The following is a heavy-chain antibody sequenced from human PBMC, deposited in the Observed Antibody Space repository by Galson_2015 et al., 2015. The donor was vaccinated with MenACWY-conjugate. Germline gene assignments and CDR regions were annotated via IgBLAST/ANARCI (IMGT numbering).Heavy chain of an antibody. CDR3: ARGVNLASMAGY. CDR1: GGSISRSIYY. Sequence: ETLSLTCIVSGGSISRSIYYWGWIRQPPGKGLEWIGSIYYSGTSYYKPSLKSRVTISVDTSKNQFSLTMTSVTAADTAVYYCARGVNLASMAGYWGQGTLVTVSS. J-gene: IGHJ4*02. CDR2: IYYSGTS. D-gene: IGHD3-3*02. V-gene: IGHV4-39*07.